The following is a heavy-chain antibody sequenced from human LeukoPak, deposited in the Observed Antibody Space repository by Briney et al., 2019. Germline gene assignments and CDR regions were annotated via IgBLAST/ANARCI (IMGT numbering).Heavy chain of an antibody. Sequence: AASVKVSCKASGYTFTSYYMHWVRQAPGQGLEWMGIINPSGGSTSYAQKFQGRVTMTRDTSTSTVYMGLSSLRSEDTAVYYCARIAAAGNLDYWGQGTLVTVSS. CDR3: ARIAAAGNLDY. V-gene: IGHV1-46*01. CDR1: GYTFTSYY. D-gene: IGHD6-13*01. J-gene: IGHJ4*01. CDR2: INPSGGST.